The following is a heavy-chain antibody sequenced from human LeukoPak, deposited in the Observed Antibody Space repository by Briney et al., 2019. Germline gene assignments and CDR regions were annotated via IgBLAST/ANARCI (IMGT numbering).Heavy chain of an antibody. D-gene: IGHD6-19*01. V-gene: IGHV3-30-3*01. CDR2: ISYDGSNK. CDR3: ARGRFSSGWYYFDY. Sequence: SGGSLRLSCAASGFTFSSYAMHWVRQAPGKGLEWVAVISYDGSNKYYADSVKGRFTISRDNSKNTLYLQTNSLRAEDTAVYYCARGRFSSGWYYFDYWGQGTLVTVSS. CDR1: GFTFSSYA. J-gene: IGHJ4*02.